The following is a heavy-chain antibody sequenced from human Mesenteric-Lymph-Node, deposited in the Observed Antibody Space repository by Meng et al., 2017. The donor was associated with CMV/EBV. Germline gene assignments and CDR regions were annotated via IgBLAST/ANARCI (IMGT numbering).Heavy chain of an antibody. CDR3: ARDLAATSYDVLTDYFGMDV. Sequence: GESLKISCAASGFTFSSYSMNWVRQAPGKGLEWVSSISSSSSYIYYADSVKGRFTISRDNAKNSLYLQMNSLRAEDTAVYYCARDLAATSYDVLTDYFGMDVWGQGTTVTVSS. CDR1: GFTFSSYS. D-gene: IGHD3-9*01. CDR2: ISSSSSYI. J-gene: IGHJ6*02. V-gene: IGHV3-21*04.